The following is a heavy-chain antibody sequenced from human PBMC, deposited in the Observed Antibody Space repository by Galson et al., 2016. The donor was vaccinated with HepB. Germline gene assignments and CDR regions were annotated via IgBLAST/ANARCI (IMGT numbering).Heavy chain of an antibody. Sequence: SVKVSCKASGYTFSSYYIHWVRQAPGQGLEWMGIINPSGGSTNYAQKFQGRLTMTRDTSTSTVYMELSSLRSEDTAVYYCAQPERGSYYPPWYWGQGTLVTVSS. V-gene: IGHV1-46*01. CDR3: AQPERGSYYPPWY. D-gene: IGHD1-26*01. J-gene: IGHJ4*02. CDR2: INPSGGST. CDR1: GYTFSSYY.